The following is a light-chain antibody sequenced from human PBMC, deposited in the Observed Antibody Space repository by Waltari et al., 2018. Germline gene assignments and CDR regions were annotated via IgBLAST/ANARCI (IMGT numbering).Light chain of an antibody. Sequence: DIQMTQSPSTLSASVGDRVTITCRASQSIGSLLAWYQQKPGKAPKLLIYDASSWESGVPSRFSGSGSGTEFTLTINSLQPDDFATYSCQQYYSYFTFGGGAKVEIK. CDR3: QQYYSYFT. CDR1: QSIGSL. J-gene: IGKJ4*01. V-gene: IGKV1-5*01. CDR2: DAS.